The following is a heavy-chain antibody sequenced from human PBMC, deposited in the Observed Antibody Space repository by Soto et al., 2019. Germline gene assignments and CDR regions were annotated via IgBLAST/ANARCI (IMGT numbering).Heavy chain of an antibody. V-gene: IGHV4-30-4*01. Sequence: QVPLQESGPGLVKPSQTLSLTCTVSGGSISSGDYYWSWIRQPPGKGLEWIGYIYYSGSTYYNPSLMSRVTISVDTSQDHFSLKLSSVTAADSAVYCCAREVVTAINWFDPWGQGTLVTVSS. CDR3: AREVVTAINWFDP. CDR1: GGSISSGDYY. CDR2: IYYSGST. J-gene: IGHJ5*02. D-gene: IGHD2-21*02.